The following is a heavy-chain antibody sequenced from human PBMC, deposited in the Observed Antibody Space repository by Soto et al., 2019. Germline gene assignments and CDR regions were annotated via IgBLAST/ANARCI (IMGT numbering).Heavy chain of an antibody. J-gene: IGHJ3*01. CDR2: IRSQTNNYAT. D-gene: IGHD2-15*01. Sequence: ELQLVESGGGLVQPGGSLKLSCAASEFTFSGSTLHWVRQASGKGLEWVGVIRSQTNNYATRYSATVKGRFTISRDESRGTAYLQMGSLKTEDTAVYYCSLRAICTGGSCYSGSTWGQGTLVTVSS. CDR1: EFTFSGST. V-gene: IGHV3-73*01. CDR3: SLRAICTGGSCYSGST.